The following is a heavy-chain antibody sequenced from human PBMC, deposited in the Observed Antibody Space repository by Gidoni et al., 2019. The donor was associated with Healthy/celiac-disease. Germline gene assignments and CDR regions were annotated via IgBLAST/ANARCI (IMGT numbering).Heavy chain of an antibody. D-gene: IGHD1-26*01. Sequence: QVQLLQSGAEVKKPGASVMVSCKASGYTVTSYFMHWVRQAPGQGLEWMGIINPSGGNTSYAQKFQGRVTMTRDTSTSTVYMELSSLRSEGTAVYYCARDSGSAHVAFDIWGQGTMVTVSS. J-gene: IGHJ3*02. CDR1: GYTVTSYF. CDR2: INPSGGNT. V-gene: IGHV1-46*03. CDR3: ARDSGSAHVAFDI.